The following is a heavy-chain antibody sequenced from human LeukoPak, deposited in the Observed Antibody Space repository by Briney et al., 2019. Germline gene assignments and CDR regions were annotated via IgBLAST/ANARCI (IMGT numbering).Heavy chain of an antibody. CDR1: GVTFSSYA. V-gene: IGHV3-23*01. D-gene: IGHD6-13*01. CDR2: ISGSGGST. CDR3: AKGEEQQPLYHGMDV. Sequence: GGSLRLSCAASGVTFSSYAMSWVRQAPGKGLEWVSAISGSGGSTYYADSVKGRFSTSRDNSKNTLYLQMSTLRAEDTAVYYCAKGEEQQPLYHGMDVWGQGTTVTVSS. J-gene: IGHJ6*02.